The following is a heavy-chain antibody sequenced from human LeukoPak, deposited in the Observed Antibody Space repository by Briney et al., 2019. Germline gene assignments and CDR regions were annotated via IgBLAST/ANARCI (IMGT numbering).Heavy chain of an antibody. Sequence: SETLSLTCTVSGGSISSVDYYWSWIRQPPGKGLDWIGYIYYSGSTYYNPSLKSRVTISVDTSKNQFSLKLSSVTAADTAVYYCARDSYGEYPDYWGQGTLVTVSS. J-gene: IGHJ4*02. CDR2: IYYSGST. CDR3: ARDSYGEYPDY. D-gene: IGHD4-17*01. CDR1: GGSISSVDYY. V-gene: IGHV4-30-4*01.